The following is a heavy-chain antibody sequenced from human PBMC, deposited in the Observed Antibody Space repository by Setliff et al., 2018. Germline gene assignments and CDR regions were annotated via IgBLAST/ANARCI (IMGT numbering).Heavy chain of an antibody. V-gene: IGHV1-69*10. CDR2: LLPMFGIA. Sequence: SVKVSCKASGYTFTSYAISWVRQAPGQGLEWMGGLLPMFGIANYAQRFQGRVTITADKSTNTAYMELSSLRSEDTAVYYCAREMTTDKNHYLDFWGQGTLVTVSS. CDR1: GYTFTSYA. CDR3: AREMTTDKNHYLDF. J-gene: IGHJ4*02. D-gene: IGHD4-4*01.